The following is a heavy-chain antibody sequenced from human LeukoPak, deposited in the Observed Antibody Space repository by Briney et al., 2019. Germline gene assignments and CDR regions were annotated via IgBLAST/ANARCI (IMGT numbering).Heavy chain of an antibody. CDR2: INWNGGST. J-gene: IGHJ4*02. Sequence: RAGGSLRLSCAASGFTFDDYGMSWVRQAPGKGLEWVSGINWNGGSTGYADSVKGRFTISRDNAKNSLYLQMNSLRAEDTALYYCARGLTYYDFWRAFDYWGQGTLVTVSS. V-gene: IGHV3-20*04. CDR1: GFTFDDYG. D-gene: IGHD3-3*01. CDR3: ARGLTYYDFWRAFDY.